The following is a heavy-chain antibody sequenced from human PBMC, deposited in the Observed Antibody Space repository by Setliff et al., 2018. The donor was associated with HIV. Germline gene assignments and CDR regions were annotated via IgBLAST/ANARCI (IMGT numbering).Heavy chain of an antibody. Sequence: GSLRLSCATSGFAFSDYDFPWVRQVTGEGLEWVSYISSSSSYTNYADSVKGRFTISRDNAKNSLYLQMNSLRAEDTAVYYCARSYYGSGSYDYWGQGTLVTVSS. CDR3: ARSYYGSGSYDY. CDR2: ISSSSSYT. J-gene: IGHJ4*02. V-gene: IGHV3-11*03. D-gene: IGHD3-10*01. CDR1: GFAFSDYD.